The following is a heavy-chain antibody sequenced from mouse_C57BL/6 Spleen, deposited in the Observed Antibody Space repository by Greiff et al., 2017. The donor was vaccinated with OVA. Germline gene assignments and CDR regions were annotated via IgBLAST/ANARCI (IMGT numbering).Heavy chain of an antibody. CDR1: GYPFTSYT. V-gene: IGHV1-4*01. J-gene: IGHJ4*01. CDR3: ARSGYYDYDDGYAMDY. Sequence: QVQLQQSGAELARPGASVKMSCKASGYPFTSYTMHWVKQRPGQGLEWIGYINPSSGYTKYNQKFKDKATLTADKSSSTAYMQLSSLTSEDSAVYYCARSGYYDYDDGYAMDYWGQGTSVTVSS. CDR2: INPSSGYT. D-gene: IGHD2-4*01.